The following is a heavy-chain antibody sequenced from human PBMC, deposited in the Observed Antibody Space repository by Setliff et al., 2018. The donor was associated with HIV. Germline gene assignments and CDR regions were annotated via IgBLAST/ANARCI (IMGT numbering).Heavy chain of an antibody. V-gene: IGHV3-30*04. CDR2: ISFDASNK. CDR3: ASGGAYCSGTGCNMD. J-gene: IGHJ4*02. D-gene: IGHD2-2*02. CDR1: GFTFDNYA. Sequence: TGGSLRLSCAASGFTFDNYAMHWVRQAPGKGLEWVAVISFDASNKRYADSVKGRFTISRGNSKNTLYLQMNSLRPEDTAVYFCASGGAYCSGTGCNMDWGQGTLVTVSS.